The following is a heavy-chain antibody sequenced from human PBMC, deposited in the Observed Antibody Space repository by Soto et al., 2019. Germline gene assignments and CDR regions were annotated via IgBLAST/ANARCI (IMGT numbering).Heavy chain of an antibody. D-gene: IGHD6-19*01. CDR3: ATSRISIAVAGETEYYFDY. CDR1: GYTFTSYY. J-gene: IGHJ4*02. CDR2: INPITGGT. Sequence: GASVKVSCKASGYTFTSYYIHWVRQAPGQGLEWMGWINPITGGTNYAPKFQGRVTMTRDTSITTAYMELSRLRSDDTAVYYCATSRISIAVAGETEYYFDYWGQGTLVTVSS. V-gene: IGHV1-2*02.